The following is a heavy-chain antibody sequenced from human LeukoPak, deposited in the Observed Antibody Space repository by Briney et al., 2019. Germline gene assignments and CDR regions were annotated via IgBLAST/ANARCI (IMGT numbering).Heavy chain of an antibody. Sequence: ASVKVSCKASGGTFSSYAISWVRQAPGQGLEWMGLINPSDGNPSYAQKFQSRVTMTRDMSTSTVFMELNSLRSGDTAVYYCARVRQGPVIDYWGQGTLVTVSS. CDR3: ARVRQGPVIDY. D-gene: IGHD3-16*01. CDR1: GGTFSSYA. CDR2: INPSDGNP. J-gene: IGHJ4*02. V-gene: IGHV1-46*01.